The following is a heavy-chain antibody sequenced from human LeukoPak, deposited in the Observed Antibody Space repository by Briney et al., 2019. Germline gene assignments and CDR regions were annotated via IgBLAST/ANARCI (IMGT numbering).Heavy chain of an antibody. Sequence: GGSLRLSCAASGVALSSYAMSWARQAPGKGLEWVSGISSSGSGGNTYYADSVKGRFTISRDSSKNTLYLQMNSLRAEDTAVYYCAKDLIAAAGTFDYWGQGTLVTVSS. CDR2: ISSSGSGGNT. CDR1: GVALSSYA. V-gene: IGHV3-23*01. J-gene: IGHJ4*02. CDR3: AKDLIAAAGTFDY. D-gene: IGHD6-13*01.